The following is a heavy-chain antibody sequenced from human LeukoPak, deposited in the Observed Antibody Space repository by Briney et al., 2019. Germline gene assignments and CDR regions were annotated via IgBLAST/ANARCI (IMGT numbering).Heavy chain of an antibody. CDR1: GGSFSGYY. CDR3: ARRSEFDNTHYHYFDY. CDR2: INHSGST. Sequence: SETLSLTCAVYGGSFSGYYWSWIRQPPGKGLEWIGEINHSGSTNCNPSLKSRVAIFVDTSKNQFSLILHSVAAADTAVYYCARRSEFDNTHYHYFDYWGQGALVTVSS. V-gene: IGHV4-34*01. J-gene: IGHJ4*02. D-gene: IGHD2-15*01.